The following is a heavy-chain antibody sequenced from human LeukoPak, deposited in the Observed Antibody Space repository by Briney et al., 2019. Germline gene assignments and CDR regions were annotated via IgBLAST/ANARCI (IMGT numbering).Heavy chain of an antibody. Sequence: PSETLSLTCTVSGGSISSGGYYWSWIRQHPGKGLEWIGYIYYSGSTYYNPSLKSRVTISVDTSKNQFSLKLSSVTAADTAVYYCAREKWGDTRSNWFDPWGQGTLVTVSS. CDR2: IYYSGST. D-gene: IGHD2-21*02. CDR1: GGSISSGGYY. J-gene: IGHJ5*02. CDR3: AREKWGDTRSNWFDP. V-gene: IGHV4-31*03.